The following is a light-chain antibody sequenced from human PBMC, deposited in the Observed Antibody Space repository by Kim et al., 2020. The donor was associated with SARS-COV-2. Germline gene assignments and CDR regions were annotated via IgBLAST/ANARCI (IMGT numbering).Light chain of an antibody. Sequence: SASVGDRVTITCRASQRISNYLAWYQQTPGKVPKLLIYAASTLQSGVPSRFSGSGSGTDFTLTISSLQPEDVATYYCQKYNIAPLTFGGGTKLEI. CDR3: QKYNIAPLT. J-gene: IGKJ4*01. CDR1: QRISNY. CDR2: AAS. V-gene: IGKV1-27*01.